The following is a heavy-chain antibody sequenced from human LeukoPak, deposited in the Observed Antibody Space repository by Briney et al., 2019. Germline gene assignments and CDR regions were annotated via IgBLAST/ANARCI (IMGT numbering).Heavy chain of an antibody. CDR2: IYYSGST. V-gene: IGHV4-59*08. CDR1: GGSISSYY. CDR3: ARARTTVTMWFDP. J-gene: IGHJ5*02. Sequence: SETLSLTCTVSGGSISSYYWSWIRQPPGKGLEWIGYIYYSGSTNYNPSLKSRVTISVDTSKNQFSLKLSSVTAADTAVYYCARARTTVTMWFDPWGQGTLVTVSS. D-gene: IGHD4-11*01.